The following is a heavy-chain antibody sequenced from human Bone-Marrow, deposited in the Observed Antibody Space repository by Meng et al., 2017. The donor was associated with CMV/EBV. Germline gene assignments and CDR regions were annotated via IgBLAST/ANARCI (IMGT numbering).Heavy chain of an antibody. J-gene: IGHJ4*02. D-gene: IGHD3-9*01. CDR1: GYTFTSYD. CDR2: INPNSGDT. Sequence: ASVKISCKASGYTFTSYDINWVRQATGQGLEWMGWINPNSGDTNYAQKFQGRVTMTRDTSISTAYMELSRLRSDGTAVYYCARNSIVLRYFDWLLGYWGQGPLVTVSS. V-gene: IGHV1-2*02. CDR3: ARNSIVLRYFDWLLGY.